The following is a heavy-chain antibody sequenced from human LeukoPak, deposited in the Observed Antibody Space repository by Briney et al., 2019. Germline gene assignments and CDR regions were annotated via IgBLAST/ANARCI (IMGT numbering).Heavy chain of an antibody. J-gene: IGHJ5*01. CDR1: VFTFSDSY. V-gene: IGHV3-11*04. CDR2: ISGSGHDI. D-gene: IGHD6-6*01. CDR3: TRDPRHFDS. Sequence: GGSLRLSCAASVFTFSDSYMTCVRQAPGKGVEWVAYISGSGHDINYSDSVKGRFTISRDNAKNSLYLQMSSLRVEETDVYYCTRDPRHFDSCGQGTLVTVSS.